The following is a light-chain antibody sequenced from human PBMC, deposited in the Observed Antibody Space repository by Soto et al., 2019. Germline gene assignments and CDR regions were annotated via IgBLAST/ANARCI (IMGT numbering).Light chain of an antibody. CDR2: EVS. CDR3: SSYTTETTLDV. J-gene: IGLJ2*01. CDR1: SSDFGGFNY. Sequence: QSALTQPASVSGSPGQSITISCTGTSSDFGGFNYISWFQHHPGKAPKLIIYEVSNRPSGVSNRFSGSKSGNTASLTISGLQADDEADYYCSSYTTETTLDVFGGGTKLTVL. V-gene: IGLV2-14*01.